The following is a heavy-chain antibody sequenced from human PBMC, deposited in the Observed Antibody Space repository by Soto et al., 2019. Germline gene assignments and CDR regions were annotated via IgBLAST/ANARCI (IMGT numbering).Heavy chain of an antibody. Sequence: QVQLVESGGGVVQPGRSLRLSCAASGFTFSSYGMHWVRQAPGKGLEWVAVIWYDGSNKYYADSVKGRFTISRDNSKNTLYLQMNSLRAEDTAGYYCARDRREVDPYWYFDRWGRGTLVTVSA. CDR3: ARDRREVDPYWYFDR. D-gene: IGHD1-26*01. V-gene: IGHV3-33*01. CDR2: IWYDGSNK. CDR1: GFTFSSYG. J-gene: IGHJ2*01.